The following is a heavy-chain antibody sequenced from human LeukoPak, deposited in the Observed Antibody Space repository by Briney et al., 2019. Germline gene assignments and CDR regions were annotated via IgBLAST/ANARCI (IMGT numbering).Heavy chain of an antibody. Sequence: GGSLRLSCAASGFTFSSYSMNWVRQAPGKGLEWVSYISSSNNTIYYADSVKGRFTISRDNAKNSLYLQMNGLRDEDTAVYYCARDQSYSFDYWGQGTLVTVSS. D-gene: IGHD3-10*01. CDR1: GFTFSSYS. CDR3: ARDQSYSFDY. V-gene: IGHV3-48*02. J-gene: IGHJ4*02. CDR2: ISSSNNTI.